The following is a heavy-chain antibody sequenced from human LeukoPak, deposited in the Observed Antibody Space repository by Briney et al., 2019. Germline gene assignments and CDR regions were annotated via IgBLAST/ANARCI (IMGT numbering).Heavy chain of an antibody. CDR3: ASHLYDSSGYYGVWDY. V-gene: IGHV3-23*01. Sequence: GGSLRLSCAASGFTFSSYAMSWVRQAPGKGLEWVSAISGSGGSTYYADSVKGRFTISRDNSKNTLYLQMNSLRAEDTAVYYCASHLYDSSGYYGVWDYWGQGTLVTVSS. CDR2: ISGSGGST. D-gene: IGHD3-22*01. CDR1: GFTFSSYA. J-gene: IGHJ4*02.